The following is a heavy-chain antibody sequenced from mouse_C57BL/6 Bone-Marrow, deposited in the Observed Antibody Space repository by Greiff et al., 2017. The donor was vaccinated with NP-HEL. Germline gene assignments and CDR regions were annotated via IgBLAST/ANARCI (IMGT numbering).Heavy chain of an antibody. CDR2: ISSGGDYI. V-gene: IGHV5-9-1*02. CDR1: GFTFSSYA. J-gene: IGHJ4*01. D-gene: IGHD2-4*01. Sequence: EVQVVESGEGLVKPGGSLKLSCAASGFTFSSYAMSWVRQTPEKRLEWVAYISSGGDYIYYADTVKGRFTISRDNARNTLYLQMSSLKSEDTAMYYCTRDNYDYDVGVYYAMDYWGQGTSVTVSS. CDR3: TRDNYDYDVGVYYAMDY.